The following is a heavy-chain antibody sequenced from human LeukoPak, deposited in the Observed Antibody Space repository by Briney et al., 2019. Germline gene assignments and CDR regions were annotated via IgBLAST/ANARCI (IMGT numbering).Heavy chain of an antibody. V-gene: IGHV3-7*04. D-gene: IGHD3-16*01. CDR3: ARDRGGKDF. CDR2: IQQDGNEK. Sequence: GGSLILSCAPSGFTFSNSWMSWVRQAPGKGLEWVANIQQDGNEKYHADSVKGRFTISRDNAKNSLYLEMNSLRVEDTAVYYCARDRGGKDFWGQGTLVTVSS. CDR1: GFTFSNSW. J-gene: IGHJ4*02.